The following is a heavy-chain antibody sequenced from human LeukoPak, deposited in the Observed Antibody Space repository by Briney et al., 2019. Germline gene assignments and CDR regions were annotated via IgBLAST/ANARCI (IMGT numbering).Heavy chain of an antibody. D-gene: IGHD4-23*01. CDR2: IFTGDTT. J-gene: IGHJ4*02. V-gene: IGHV3-66*01. Sequence: GGSLRLSCAASGFTASSDVMSWVRQAPGKGLEWVSIIFTGDTTSYADSVQGRFSISRDNSKNTLLLQMNSLRADDTALYYCLRERYVGDSREPWGQGTPVTVSS. CDR3: LRERYVGDSREP. CDR1: GFTASSDV.